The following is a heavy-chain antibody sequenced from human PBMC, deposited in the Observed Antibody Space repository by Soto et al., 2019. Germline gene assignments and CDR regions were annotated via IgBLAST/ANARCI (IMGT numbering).Heavy chain of an antibody. J-gene: IGHJ4*02. CDR1: GFTFRNAW. CDR3: TTDPPSYYDPPQPSSHY. D-gene: IGHD3-16*01. Sequence: PGGSLRLSCAASGFTFRNAWMSWVRQAPGKGLEWVGRIKSRPDGGTTDFAAPMKGRFTISRDDSKNMLYLQVDSLKIEDTAVYYCTTDPPSYYDPPQPSSHYWCRGILVTVSS. CDR2: IKSRPDGGTT. V-gene: IGHV3-15*01.